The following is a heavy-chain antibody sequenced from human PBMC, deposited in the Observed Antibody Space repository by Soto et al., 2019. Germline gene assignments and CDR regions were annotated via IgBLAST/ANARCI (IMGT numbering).Heavy chain of an antibody. CDR1: GFTFSSYA. CDR3: AKGGRCSSTSCQYFDY. CDR2: ISGSGGST. D-gene: IGHD2-2*01. J-gene: IGHJ4*02. Sequence: EVQLLESGGGLVQPGGSLRLSCAASGFTFSSYARSWVRQAPGKGLEWVSAISGSGGSTYYADSVKGRFTISRDNSKNTLYLQMNSLRAEDTAVYYCAKGGRCSSTSCQYFDYWGQGTLVTVSS. V-gene: IGHV3-23*01.